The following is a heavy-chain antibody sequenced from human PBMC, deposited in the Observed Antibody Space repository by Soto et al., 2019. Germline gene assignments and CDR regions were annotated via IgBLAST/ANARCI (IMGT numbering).Heavy chain of an antibody. V-gene: IGHV2-5*02. D-gene: IGHD3-22*01. J-gene: IGHJ4*02. Sequence: GSGPTLVNPTQTLTLTCTFSGFSLSTSGVGVGWIRQPPGKALEWLALIYWDDDKRYSPSLKSRLTITKDTSKNQVVLTMTNMDPVDTATYYCAHSSEKDYYDSSGYFDYWGQGTLVTVSS. CDR1: GFSLSTSGVG. CDR2: IYWDDDK. CDR3: AHSSEKDYYDSSGYFDY.